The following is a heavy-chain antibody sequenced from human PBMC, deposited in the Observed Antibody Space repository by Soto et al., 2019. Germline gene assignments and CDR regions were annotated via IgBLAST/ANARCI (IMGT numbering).Heavy chain of an antibody. D-gene: IGHD1-20*01. Sequence: QVQLQESGPGLVKPPETLSLTCTVSGGSMSNYYWSWIRQPAGKGLEWIGRIYSSGNTVYNASLKSRVTMSIDMSKNQFSLKLSSMTAADTAVYYCVRDVESPGISGSWGAFDIWGQGTVVTVSS. J-gene: IGHJ3*02. CDR3: VRDVESPGISGSWGAFDI. V-gene: IGHV4-4*07. CDR2: IYSSGNT. CDR1: GGSMSNYY.